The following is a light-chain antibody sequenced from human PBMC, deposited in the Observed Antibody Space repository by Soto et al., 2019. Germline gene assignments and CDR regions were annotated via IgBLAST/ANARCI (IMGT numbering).Light chain of an antibody. J-gene: IGLJ3*02. CDR1: SSNIGAGYD. V-gene: IGLV1-40*01. CDR2: GNS. Sequence: QSVLTKPPSGSGAPGQRVTISCTGSSSNIGAGYDVHWYQQLPGTAPKLLIYGNSNRPSGVPDRFSGSKSGTSASLAITGLQAEDEADYYCQSYDSSLSGWVFGGGTKLTVL. CDR3: QSYDSSLSGWV.